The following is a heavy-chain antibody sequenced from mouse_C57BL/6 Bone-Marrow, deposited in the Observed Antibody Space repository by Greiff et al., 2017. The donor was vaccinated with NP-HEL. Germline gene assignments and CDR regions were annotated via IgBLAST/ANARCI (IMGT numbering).Heavy chain of an antibody. Sequence: QVQLQQPGAELVKPGASVKLSCKASGYTFTTYWMQWVKQRPGQGLEWIGEIDPSDSYTHYNQTFKGKAPLTVDTSSSTANMQLSSLTSEDSAVYYCARKAYYGRSCEYAYWGQGTLVTVSA. V-gene: IGHV1-50*01. CDR2: IDPSDSYT. D-gene: IGHD1-1*01. J-gene: IGHJ3*01. CDR3: ARKAYYGRSCEYAY. CDR1: GYTFTTYW.